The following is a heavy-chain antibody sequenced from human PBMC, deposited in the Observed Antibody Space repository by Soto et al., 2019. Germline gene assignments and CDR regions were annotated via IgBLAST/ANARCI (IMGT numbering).Heavy chain of an antibody. D-gene: IGHD3-16*01. CDR2: ISGGGDAA. CDR3: ARKILGATTRPYYCDLDL. V-gene: IGHV3-23*01. J-gene: IGHJ2*01. Sequence: EVQVLESGGGLVQPGGSLRLSCAGSGFTFINYAMNWVRQAPGKGLEWVSSISGGGDAAFFPDSVRGRFTISRNNYMITVTMQMNSLGVGDPAVYYCARKILGATTRPYYCDLDLWGQGTLVTVSA. CDR1: GFTFINYA.